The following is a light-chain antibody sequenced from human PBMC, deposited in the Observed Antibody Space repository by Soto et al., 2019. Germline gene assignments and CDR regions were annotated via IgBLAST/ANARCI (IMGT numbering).Light chain of an antibody. Sequence: DIQVTQSPSTLSASVGDRVTITCRASQSLNDWLAWYQQKPGKAPKLLIDKASGLESGVPSRFSGSGSGTEFTLTISSLQPDDFATYYCQQYNGYPWTFGQGTKVEIK. CDR3: QQYNGYPWT. CDR2: KAS. CDR1: QSLNDW. J-gene: IGKJ1*01. V-gene: IGKV1-5*03.